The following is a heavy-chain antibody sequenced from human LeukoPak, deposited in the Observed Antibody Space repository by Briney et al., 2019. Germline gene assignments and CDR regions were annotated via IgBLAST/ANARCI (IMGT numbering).Heavy chain of an antibody. D-gene: IGHD3-22*01. V-gene: IGHV1-8*01. CDR1: GYTFTSYD. CDR3: ATSSGYTHDFDY. Sequence: ASVKVSCKASGYTFTSYDINWVGQATGQGLEGMGWMNPNSGNTGYAQKFQGRVTMTEDTSTDTAYMELSSLRSVDTAVYYCATSSGYTHDFDYWGQGTLVTVSS. CDR2: MNPNSGNT. J-gene: IGHJ4*02.